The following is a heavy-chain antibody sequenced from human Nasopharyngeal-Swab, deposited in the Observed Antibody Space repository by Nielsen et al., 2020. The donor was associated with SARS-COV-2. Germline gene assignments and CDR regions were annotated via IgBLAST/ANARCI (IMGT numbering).Heavy chain of an antibody. J-gene: IGHJ6*02. Sequence: GGSLRLSCAASGFTISSNYMSWVRQAPGKGPEWVSVIYSGGSTFYADSVEGRFTISRHNSKNTLYLQMNSLRPEDTAIYYCARDLSLYSGSPSNGMDVWGQGTTVTVSS. CDR1: GFTISSNY. D-gene: IGHD6-6*01. CDR2: IYSGGST. CDR3: ARDLSLYSGSPSNGMDV. V-gene: IGHV3-53*04.